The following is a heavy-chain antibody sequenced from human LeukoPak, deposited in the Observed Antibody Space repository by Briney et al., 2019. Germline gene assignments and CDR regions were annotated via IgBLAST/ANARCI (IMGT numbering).Heavy chain of an antibody. CDR3: AKGIYYYDSSGYNAFDL. CDR2: IKQDGSEK. Sequence: GGSLRLSCAASGFTFSSYWMSWVRQAPGKGLEWVANIKQDGSEKYYVDSVEGRFTISRDNAKNTLYLQMNSLRAEDTAVYYCAKGIYYYDSSGYNAFDLWGQGTMVTVSS. V-gene: IGHV3-7*01. D-gene: IGHD3-22*01. J-gene: IGHJ3*01. CDR1: GFTFSSYW.